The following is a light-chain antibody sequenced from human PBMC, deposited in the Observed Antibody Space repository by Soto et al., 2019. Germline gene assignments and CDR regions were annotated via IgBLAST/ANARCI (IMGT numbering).Light chain of an antibody. CDR2: GAS. Sequence: EIVLTQSPAILSLSPGERATLSCRASQSVSNNYLAWYQQKPRQAPRLLIYGASNRATGIPARFSGSGSGTEFTLTINSLQSEDFAVYYCQQYNNWPRTFGQGTRWIS. V-gene: IGKV3D-15*01. CDR1: QSVSNN. J-gene: IGKJ1*01. CDR3: QQYNNWPRT.